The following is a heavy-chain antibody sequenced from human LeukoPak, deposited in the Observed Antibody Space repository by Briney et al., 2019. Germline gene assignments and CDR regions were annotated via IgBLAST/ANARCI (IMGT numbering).Heavy chain of an antibody. J-gene: IGHJ5*02. CDR3: ASYYGHYTRNWMDT. CDR2: IHPNSGDT. D-gene: IGHD4-17*01. Sequence: ASVKISCKASGYTFTDYYMHWVRQAPGQGLEWMGWIHPNSGDTKSAQRFQGRVTMTRDTSISTAYMELTRLTSDDTAAYYCASYYGHYTRNWMDTWGQGTLVTVSS. CDR1: GYTFTDYY. V-gene: IGHV1-2*02.